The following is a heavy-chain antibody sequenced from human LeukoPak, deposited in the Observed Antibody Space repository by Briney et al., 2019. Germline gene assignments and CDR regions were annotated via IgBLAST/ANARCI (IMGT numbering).Heavy chain of an antibody. V-gene: IGHV3-11*01. CDR1: GFTFSDYY. D-gene: IGHD3-10*01. Sequence: GGSLRLSCAASGFTFSDYYMSWIRQAPGKGLEWISYISTTGGIILYADSVKGRFTISRDNAKNSLYLQMNSLRAEDTAVYYCARDLSPFRVVRGVINQGPQRYYYYGMDVWGQGTTVTVSS. CDR3: ARDLSPFRVVRGVINQGPQRYYYYGMDV. CDR2: ISTTGGII. J-gene: IGHJ6*02.